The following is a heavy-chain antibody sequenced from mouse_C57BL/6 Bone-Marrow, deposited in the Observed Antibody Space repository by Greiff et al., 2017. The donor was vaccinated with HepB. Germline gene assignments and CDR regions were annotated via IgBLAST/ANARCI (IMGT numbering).Heavy chain of an antibody. Sequence: ESGPGLVKPSQSLSLTCSVTGYSITSGYYWNWIRQFPGNKLEWMGYISYDGSNNYNPSLKNRISITRDTSKNQFFLKLNSVTTEDTATYYCARDDGSSYGAYWGQGTLVTVSA. J-gene: IGHJ3*01. D-gene: IGHD1-1*01. CDR1: GYSITSGYY. V-gene: IGHV3-6*01. CDR2: ISYDGSN. CDR3: ARDDGSSYGAY.